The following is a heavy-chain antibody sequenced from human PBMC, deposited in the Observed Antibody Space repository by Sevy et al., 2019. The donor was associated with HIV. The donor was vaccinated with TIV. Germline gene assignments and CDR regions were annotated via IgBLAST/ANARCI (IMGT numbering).Heavy chain of an antibody. Sequence: GESLKISCAASGFTFGSYDMYWVRQTPGKGLEWVALISFYGSNKEYADSVKGRFTISRDNSNNTVYLQMSSLKPEDTAVYYCAKDAFEVRGVLSSRGMPTYYHAMDLRGQGTTVTVSS. D-gene: IGHD3-10*01. J-gene: IGHJ6*02. V-gene: IGHV3-30*18. CDR2: ISFYGSNK. CDR1: GFTFGSYD. CDR3: AKDAFEVRGVLSSRGMPTYYHAMDL.